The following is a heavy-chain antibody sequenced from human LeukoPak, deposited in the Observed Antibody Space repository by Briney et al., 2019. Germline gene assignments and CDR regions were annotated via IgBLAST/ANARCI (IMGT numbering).Heavy chain of an antibody. V-gene: IGHV4-39*07. J-gene: IGHJ6*03. D-gene: IGHD5-12*01. CDR3: ARTYSGYGNYYYYMDV. CDR1: GGSISSSSYY. Sequence: SETLSLTCTVSGGSISSSSYYWGWIRQPPGKGLEWIGSIYYSGSTYYNPSLKSRVTISVDTSKNQFSLKLSSVTAADTAVYYCARTYSGYGNYYYYMDVWGKGTTVTASS. CDR2: IYYSGST.